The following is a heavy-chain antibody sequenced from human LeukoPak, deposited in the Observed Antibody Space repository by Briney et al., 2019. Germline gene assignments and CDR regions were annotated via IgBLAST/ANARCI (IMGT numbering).Heavy chain of an antibody. Sequence: SVKVSCKASGVTFSSYAISWVRQAPGQGLEWMGGIIPIFGTANYAQKFQGRVTITADESTSTAYMELSSLRSEDTAVYCCAREMGTCGWLDYWGQGTLVTVSS. J-gene: IGHJ4*01. D-gene: IGHD6-19*01. CDR2: IIPIFGTA. V-gene: IGHV1-69*01. CDR1: GVTFSSYA. CDR3: AREMGTCGWLDY.